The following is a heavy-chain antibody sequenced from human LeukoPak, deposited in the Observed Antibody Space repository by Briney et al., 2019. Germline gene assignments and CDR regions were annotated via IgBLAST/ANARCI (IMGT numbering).Heavy chain of an antibody. CDR1: GGSFSSEA. V-gene: IGHV1-69*05. D-gene: IGHD2-21*02. Sequence: SVKVSCKAFGGSFSSEAISWVRQAPGQGLEWMGGIIPIFGTANYAQKFQGRVTITTDESTSTAYMEVSSLRSEDTAVYYCARDQNPMRHIVVVTAMFPDYYYYMDVWGKGTTVTVSS. CDR3: ARDQNPMRHIVVVTAMFPDYYYYMDV. CDR2: IIPIFGTA. J-gene: IGHJ6*03.